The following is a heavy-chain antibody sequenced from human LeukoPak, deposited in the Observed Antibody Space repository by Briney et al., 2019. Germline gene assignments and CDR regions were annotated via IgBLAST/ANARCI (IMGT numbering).Heavy chain of an antibody. V-gene: IGHV3-13*01. J-gene: IGHJ6*02. CDR2: IGTAGDT. D-gene: IGHD6-13*01. CDR3: ARDQRARLTSSWYQGSAVAGDYYYYGMDV. CDR1: GFTFSSYD. Sequence: PGGSLRLSCAASGFTFSSYDMHWVRHATGKGLDWVSAIGTAGDTYYPGSVKGRFTISRENAKNSLYLQMNSPRAGDTAVYYCARDQRARLTSSWYQGSAVAGDYYYYGMDVWGQGTTVTVSS.